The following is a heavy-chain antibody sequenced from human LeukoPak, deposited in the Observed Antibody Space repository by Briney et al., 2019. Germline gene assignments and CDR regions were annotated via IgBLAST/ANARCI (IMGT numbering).Heavy chain of an antibody. CDR3: ARANYDSSGFRLGYFDY. D-gene: IGHD3-22*01. CDR2: TYYRSKWYH. V-gene: IGHV6-1*01. CDR1: GDSVSSNSAA. J-gene: IGHJ4*02. Sequence: PSQTLSLTCAISGDSVSSNSAAWNWIRQSPSRGLEWLGRTYYRSKWYHDYAVSVKSRITINPDTSKNQFSLQVNSVTPEDTAVFYCARANYDSSGFRLGYFDYWGQGTLVTVSS.